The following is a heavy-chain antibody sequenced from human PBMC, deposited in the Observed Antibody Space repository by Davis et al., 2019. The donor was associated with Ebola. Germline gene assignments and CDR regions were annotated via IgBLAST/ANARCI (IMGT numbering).Heavy chain of an antibody. D-gene: IGHD3-16*01. V-gene: IGHV1-69*13. Sequence: SVKVSCKASGGTFSSYAISWVRQAPGQGLEWMGEIIPIFGTANYAQKFQGRVTITADESTSTAYMELSSLRSEDTAVYYCARLHVGGRYFDYWGQGTLVTVSS. CDR2: IIPIFGTA. CDR3: ARLHVGGRYFDY. J-gene: IGHJ4*02. CDR1: GGTFSSYA.